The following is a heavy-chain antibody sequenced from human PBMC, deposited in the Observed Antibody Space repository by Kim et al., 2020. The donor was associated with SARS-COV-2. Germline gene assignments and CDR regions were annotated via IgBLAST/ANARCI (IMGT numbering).Heavy chain of an antibody. V-gene: IGHV3-23*01. CDR1: GFTFSSYA. D-gene: IGHD3-10*01. CDR3: AKVGWFGEFHWIPPGTFFDY. J-gene: IGHJ4*02. CDR2: ISGSGGST. Sequence: GGSLRLSCAASGFTFSSYAMSWVRQAPGKGLEWVSAISGSGGSTYYADSVKGRFTISRDNSKKTLYLQMNSLRAEDTAVYYCAKVGWFGEFHWIPPGTFFDYWGQGTLVTVSS.